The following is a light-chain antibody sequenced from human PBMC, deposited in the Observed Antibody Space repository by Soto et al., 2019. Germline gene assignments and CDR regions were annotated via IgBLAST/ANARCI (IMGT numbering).Light chain of an antibody. CDR1: QSISSW. CDR2: DAS. CDR3: QQYNSYPTT. J-gene: IGKJ3*01. Sequence: DIQMTQSPSTLSASVGDRVTITCRASQSISSWLAWYQQKPGKAPKLLIYDASSLESGVPSRFSGSGSGTEFTLTISSLQPDDFATYYCQQYNSYPTTFGPGTKVDI. V-gene: IGKV1-5*01.